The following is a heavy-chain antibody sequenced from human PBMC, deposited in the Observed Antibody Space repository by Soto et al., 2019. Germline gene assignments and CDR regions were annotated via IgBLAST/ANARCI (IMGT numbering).Heavy chain of an antibody. J-gene: IGHJ5*02. Sequence: ASVKVSCKASGYTFTSYAMHWVRQAPGQRLEWMGWINAGNGNTKYSQKFQGRVTITRDTSASTAYMELSSPRSEDTAVYYCATGISLYTGSAPWGQGTLVTVSS. V-gene: IGHV1-3*01. D-gene: IGHD3-10*02. CDR1: GYTFTSYA. CDR2: INAGNGNT. CDR3: ATGISLYTGSAP.